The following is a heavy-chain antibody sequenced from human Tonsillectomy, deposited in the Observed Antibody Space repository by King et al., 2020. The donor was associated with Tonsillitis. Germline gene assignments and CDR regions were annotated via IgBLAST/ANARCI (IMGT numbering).Heavy chain of an antibody. Sequence: QLVQSGAELKKPGASVKVSCKASGYTFTSYYMHWVRQAPGQGLEWRGMINPSGGTTSYAQKFQGRVTMTRDTSTNTVYMELSSLRSEDTAVYYCARDRPCSSASCYGGSWFDPWGQGTLVTVCS. CDR2: INPSGGTT. D-gene: IGHD2-2*01. CDR3: ARDRPCSSASCYGGSWFDP. J-gene: IGHJ5*02. V-gene: IGHV1-46*01. CDR1: GYTFTSYY.